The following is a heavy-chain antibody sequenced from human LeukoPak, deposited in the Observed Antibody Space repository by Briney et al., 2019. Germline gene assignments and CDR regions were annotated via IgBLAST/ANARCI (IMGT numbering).Heavy chain of an antibody. J-gene: IGHJ6*02. Sequence: GGSLRLSCAASGFTFSSYAMHWVRQAPGKGLEWVAVISYDGSNKYYADSVKGRFTISRDNSKNTLYLQMNSLRAEDTAVYYCARGTPSSSGWLYYGMDVWGQGTTVTISS. CDR1: GFTFSSYA. V-gene: IGHV3-30-3*01. CDR3: ARGTPSSSGWLYYGMDV. CDR2: ISYDGSNK. D-gene: IGHD6-19*01.